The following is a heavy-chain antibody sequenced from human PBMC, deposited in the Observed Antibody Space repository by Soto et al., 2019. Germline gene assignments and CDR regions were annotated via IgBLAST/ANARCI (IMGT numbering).Heavy chain of an antibody. CDR1: VYTFTGYY. Sequence: ASVPVSCMPSVYTFTGYYMHWVRQAPGQELEWMGWINPNSGGTNYAQKLEGWVTMTRDTSISTAYMEMSRLRSDDTAVYYCAKNPTTVAPDYWGQGTLVTVSS. J-gene: IGHJ4*02. V-gene: IGHV1-2*04. D-gene: IGHD4-17*01. CDR3: AKNPTTVAPDY. CDR2: INPNSGGT.